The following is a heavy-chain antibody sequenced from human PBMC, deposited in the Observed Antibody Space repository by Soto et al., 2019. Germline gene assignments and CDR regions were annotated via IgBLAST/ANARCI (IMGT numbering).Heavy chain of an antibody. Sequence: QITLKESGPTLVKPTQTLTLTCTVSGFSLNTYGVGVGWIRQPPGKALEWLALIYWDNDKRYSPSLKSRLTITKDAPKNQVVLTMTTMDPVDAGTYYCARALGSWGAYYYDDWGQGTLLTVSS. CDR1: GFSLNTYGVG. CDR2: IYWDNDK. J-gene: IGHJ4*02. CDR3: ARALGSWGAYYYDD. V-gene: IGHV2-5*02. D-gene: IGHD3-16*01.